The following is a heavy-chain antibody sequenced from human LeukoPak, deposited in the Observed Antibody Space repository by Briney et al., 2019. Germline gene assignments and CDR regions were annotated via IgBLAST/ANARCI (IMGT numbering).Heavy chain of an antibody. Sequence: GGSLGLSCAASGFTVNTNYMSWVRQAPGKGLEWVSVIYAGGFTFYTDSVEGRFTISRDNSKNTLYLQMNSLRAEDTAMYYCARGRGYCSSTTCYLPFDFWGQGTLVTVSS. V-gene: IGHV3-53*01. D-gene: IGHD2-2*01. CDR2: IYAGGFT. CDR1: GFTVNTNY. CDR3: ARGRGYCSSTTCYLPFDF. J-gene: IGHJ4*02.